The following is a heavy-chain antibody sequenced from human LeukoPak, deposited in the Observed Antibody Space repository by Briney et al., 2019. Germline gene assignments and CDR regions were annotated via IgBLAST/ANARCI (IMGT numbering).Heavy chain of an antibody. CDR1: GYTFTRYA. CDR3: ARDGGSWPFDY. V-gene: IGHV7-4-1*02. Sequence: ASVKGSCKASGYTFTRYAVNWVRQAPGQGLEWMGWINTNTGIPTYAQGFTGRFVFSLDTSVSTAYLQISSLKAEDTAVYYCARDGGSWPFDYWGQGTLVTVSS. D-gene: IGHD6-13*01. J-gene: IGHJ4*02. CDR2: INTNTGIP.